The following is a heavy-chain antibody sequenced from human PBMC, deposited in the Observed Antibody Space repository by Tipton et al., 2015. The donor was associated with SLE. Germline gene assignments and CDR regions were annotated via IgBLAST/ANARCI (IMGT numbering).Heavy chain of an antibody. Sequence: TLSLTCTVSGGSISSSSYYWGWIRQPPGKGLEWIGSIYYSGSTYYNPSLKSRVTISVDTSKNQFSLKLSSVTAADTAVYFCARSPGRERHLDFWGQGMLVTVSS. CDR3: ARSPGRERHLDF. J-gene: IGHJ4*02. CDR2: IYYSGST. D-gene: IGHD1-26*01. CDR1: GGSISSSSYY. V-gene: IGHV4-39*07.